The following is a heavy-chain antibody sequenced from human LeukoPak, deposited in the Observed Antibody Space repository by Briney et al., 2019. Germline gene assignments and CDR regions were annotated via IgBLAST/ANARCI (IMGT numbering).Heavy chain of an antibody. D-gene: IGHD3-22*01. J-gene: IGHJ4*02. CDR1: GFTFDDYA. Sequence: GGSLRLSCAASGFTFDDYAMHWVRQAPGKGLEWVSGISWNSGSIGYADSVKGRFTISRDNAKNSLYLQMNSLRSEDTAVYYCARAKAYYYDSSGQSLTIDYWGQGTLVTVSS. V-gene: IGHV3-9*01. CDR3: ARAKAYYYDSSGQSLTIDY. CDR2: ISWNSGSI.